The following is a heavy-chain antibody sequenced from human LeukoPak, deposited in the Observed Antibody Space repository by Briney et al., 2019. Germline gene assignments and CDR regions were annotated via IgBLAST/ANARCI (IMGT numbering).Heavy chain of an antibody. Sequence: GGSLRLSCAASGFTFSSYEMNWVRQAPGKGLEWVSYISSSGSTIYYADSVKGRFTISRDNSKNTLYLQMNSLRAEDTAVYYCAKDAAIRGVILYWGQGTLVTVSS. J-gene: IGHJ4*02. CDR3: AKDAAIRGVILY. D-gene: IGHD3-10*01. CDR2: ISSSGSTI. V-gene: IGHV3-48*03. CDR1: GFTFSSYE.